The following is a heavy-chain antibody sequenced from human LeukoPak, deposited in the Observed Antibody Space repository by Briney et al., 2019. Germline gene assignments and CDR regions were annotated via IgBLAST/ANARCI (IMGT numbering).Heavy chain of an antibody. D-gene: IGHD5-18*01. V-gene: IGHV6-1*01. J-gene: IGHJ5*02. CDR2: TYYRSQWYN. Sequence: SQSLSLTCAISGDSVSSNSAAWNWIRQSPSRGLEWLGRTYYRSQWYNDYAVSLKSRININPDTSKNQFSLQLNSVTPEDTAVYYCARAPLYSYGQNWFDPWGQGTLVTVSS. CDR3: ARAPLYSYGQNWFDP. CDR1: GDSVSSNSAA.